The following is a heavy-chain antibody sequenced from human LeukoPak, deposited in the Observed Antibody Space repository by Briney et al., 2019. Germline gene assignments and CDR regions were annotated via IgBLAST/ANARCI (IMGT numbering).Heavy chain of an antibody. CDR2: IYYSGRT. J-gene: IGHJ5*02. CDR3: ARYRYFDWFDP. Sequence: SETLSLTCAVSGGSISSSSSYWGWIRQSPGNGLEWSGSIYYSGRTYCNPSLKSRVTISVDTSKNQFSLKLSSVTAADTAVYYCARYRYFDWFDPWGQGTLVTVSS. V-gene: IGHV4-39*01. D-gene: IGHD3-9*01. CDR1: GGSISSSSSY.